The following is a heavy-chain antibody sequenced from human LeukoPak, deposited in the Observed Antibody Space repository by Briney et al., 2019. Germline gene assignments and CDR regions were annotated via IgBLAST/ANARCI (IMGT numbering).Heavy chain of an antibody. Sequence: PVKVSCKASGGTFSSYAISWVRQAPGQGLEWMGGIIPIFGTANYAQKFQGRVTITADESTSTAYMELSSLRSEDTAVYYCTTVTRGVWWFDPWGQGTLVTVSS. V-gene: IGHV1-69*13. J-gene: IGHJ5*02. CDR3: TTVTRGVWWFDP. D-gene: IGHD4-17*01. CDR1: GGTFSSYA. CDR2: IIPIFGTA.